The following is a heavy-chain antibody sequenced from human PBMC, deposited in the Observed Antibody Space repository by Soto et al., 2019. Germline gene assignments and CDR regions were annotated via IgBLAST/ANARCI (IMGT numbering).Heavy chain of an antibody. CDR2: INAGNGNT. D-gene: IGHD2-15*01. V-gene: IGHV1-3*01. CDR3: ARYLGYCSGGSCYSYFDY. CDR1: GYTFTSYA. Sequence: QVQLVQSGAEVKKPGASVKVSCKASGYTFTSYAMHWVRQAPGQRLEWMGWINAGNGNTKYSQKFQGRVTITRDTFASTASMELSSLRSEDTAVYYCARYLGYCSGGSCYSYFDYWGQGTLVTVSS. J-gene: IGHJ4*02.